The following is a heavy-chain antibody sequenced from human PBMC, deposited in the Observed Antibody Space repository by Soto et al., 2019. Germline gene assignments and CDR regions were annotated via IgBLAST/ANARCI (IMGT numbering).Heavy chain of an antibody. J-gene: IGHJ6*03. V-gene: IGHV3-48*01. CDR3: ARDEPIAVRRGYYYYMDV. CDR2: ISTSSSTT. Sequence: GGSLRLSCAASGFTFSKYSMNWVRQAPGEGLEWVSYISTSSSTTYYADSVKGRFTISRDNAKNSLYLQMNSLRAEDTAVYYCARDEPIAVRRGYYYYMDVWGKGTTVTVSS. D-gene: IGHD6-6*01. CDR1: GFTFSKYS.